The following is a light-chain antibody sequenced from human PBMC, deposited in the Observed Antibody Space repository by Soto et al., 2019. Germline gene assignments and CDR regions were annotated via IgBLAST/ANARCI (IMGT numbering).Light chain of an antibody. CDR1: QSVSSN. J-gene: IGKJ5*01. V-gene: IGKV3-15*01. Sequence: EIVMTQSPATLSVSPGDRATISCRASQSVSSNLAWYQQKPGQAPRLLIYGASTRATGIPARFSGSGSGTDFILTISSMQYEDFAVYYCQQYNNWLPITFGQGTRLEMK. CDR3: QQYNNWLPIT. CDR2: GAS.